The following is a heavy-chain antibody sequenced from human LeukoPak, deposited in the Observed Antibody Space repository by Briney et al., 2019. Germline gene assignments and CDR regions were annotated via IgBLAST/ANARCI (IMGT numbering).Heavy chain of an antibody. V-gene: IGHV7-4-1*02. CDR3: AREGYSCGWYSSDAFDI. D-gene: IGHD6-19*01. J-gene: IGHJ3*02. CDR1: GYTFTSYA. CDR2: FTTSTGNT. Sequence: ASVKLSCKASGYTFTSYAMTLVRLAPGPGLEWMGWFTTSTGNTTYAQGFAGRFVFSLDTSVSTAYLQISSLKAEDTAVYYCAREGYSCGWYSSDAFDIWGQGTMVTVSS.